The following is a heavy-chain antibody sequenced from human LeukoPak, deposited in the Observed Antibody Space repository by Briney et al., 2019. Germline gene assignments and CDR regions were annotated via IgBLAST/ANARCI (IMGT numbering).Heavy chain of an antibody. J-gene: IGHJ3*02. V-gene: IGHV3-7*01. Sequence: GGSLRLSCGASGFTFSSYWMSWVRQAPGKGLEWVANIKQDGSEEYYVDSVKGRFTISRDNAKNSLYLQMNSLRAEDTAVYYCANLYYYDSSGYDAFDIWGQGTMVTVSS. CDR3: ANLYYYDSSGYDAFDI. D-gene: IGHD3-22*01. CDR1: GFTFSSYW. CDR2: IKQDGSEE.